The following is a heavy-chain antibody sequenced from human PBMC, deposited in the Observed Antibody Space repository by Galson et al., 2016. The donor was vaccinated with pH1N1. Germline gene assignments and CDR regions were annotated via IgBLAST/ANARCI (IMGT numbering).Heavy chain of an antibody. CDR3: ARVPVNHDNWFDP. CDR2: ISHDSGSRII. CDR1: GFSFSNHG. J-gene: IGHJ5*02. V-gene: IGHV3-48*01. Sequence: SLRLSCAASGFSFSNHGMNWARQAPGKGLEWIAYISHDSGSRIIHYADSVKGRFTISRDDAKTSLYLQMNSLRAEDTAVYYCARVPVNHDNWFDPWGQGTLVAVSS.